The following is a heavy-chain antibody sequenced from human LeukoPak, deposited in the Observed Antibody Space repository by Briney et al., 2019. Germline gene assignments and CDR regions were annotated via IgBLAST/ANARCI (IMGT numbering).Heavy chain of an antibody. J-gene: IGHJ4*02. CDR2: IRYDGSNK. D-gene: IGHD2-2*01. CDR1: GFTFSSYG. V-gene: IGHV3-30*02. Sequence: GGSLRLSCAASGFTFSSYGMHWVRQAPGKGLEWVAFIRYDGSNKYYADSVKGRFTISRDNSKNTLYLQMNSLRAEDTAVYYCAKDSCSSTSCYDFFYVPHYFDYWGQGTLATVSS. CDR3: AKDSCSSTSCYDFFYVPHYFDY.